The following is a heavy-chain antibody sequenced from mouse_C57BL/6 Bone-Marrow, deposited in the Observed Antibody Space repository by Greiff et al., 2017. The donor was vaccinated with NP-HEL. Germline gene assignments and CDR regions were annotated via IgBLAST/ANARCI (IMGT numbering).Heavy chain of an antibody. CDR3: ARNSPPAY. J-gene: IGHJ3*01. Sequence: VQLQQPGAELVMPGASVKLSCKASGYTFTSYWMHWVKQRPGQGLEWIGEIDPSDSYTNYNQKFTGKSTLTVDKSSSTAYMQLSSLTSEDSAVYYCARNSPPAYWGQGTLVTVSA. CDR2: IDPSDSYT. V-gene: IGHV1-69*01. CDR1: GYTFTSYW.